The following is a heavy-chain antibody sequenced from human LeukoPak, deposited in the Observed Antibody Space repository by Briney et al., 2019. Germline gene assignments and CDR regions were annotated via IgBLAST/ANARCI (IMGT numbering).Heavy chain of an antibody. D-gene: IGHD5-12*01. CDR3: TTESFYSGYDDRSY. J-gene: IGHJ4*02. V-gene: IGHV3-15*01. Sequence: GGSLRLSCAASGFTFSNAWMSWVRQAPGKGLEWVGRIKSKTDGGTTDYAAPVKGRFTISRDDSKNTLYLQMNSLKTEDTAVYYCTTESFYSGYDDRSYWGQGTLVTVSS. CDR1: GFTFSNAW. CDR2: IKSKTDGGTT.